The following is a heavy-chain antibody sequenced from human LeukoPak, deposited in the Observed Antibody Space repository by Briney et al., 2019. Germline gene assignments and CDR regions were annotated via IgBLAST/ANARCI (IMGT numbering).Heavy chain of an antibody. Sequence: ASVKVSCKASGYTFTSYHMHWVRQAPGQGLEWMGLINPDSGSTSYAQKFQGRVTMTRDTSTSTVYMELSSLRSEDTAVCYCARALPTTVTNPFFDYWGQGTLVTVSS. CDR3: ARALPTTVTNPFFDY. D-gene: IGHD4-11*01. CDR1: GYTFTSYH. V-gene: IGHV1-46*01. CDR2: INPDSGST. J-gene: IGHJ4*02.